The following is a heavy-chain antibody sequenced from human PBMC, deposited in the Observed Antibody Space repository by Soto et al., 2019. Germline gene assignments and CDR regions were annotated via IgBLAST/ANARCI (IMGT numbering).Heavy chain of an antibody. CDR1: GYSFSTHA. D-gene: IGHD1-7*01. CDR2: INSVNDHT. J-gene: IGHJ4*02. Sequence: QVHLVQSGAEEKNPGASVKVSCKASGYSFSTHAMHWVRQAPGQGLEWVGWINSVNDHTIYSEKFQGRVTITSDTSATTAYMELSSLTSEDTAMYYCARNILGGTTDYWGQGTLVTVSS. V-gene: IGHV1-3*05. CDR3: ARNILGGTTDY.